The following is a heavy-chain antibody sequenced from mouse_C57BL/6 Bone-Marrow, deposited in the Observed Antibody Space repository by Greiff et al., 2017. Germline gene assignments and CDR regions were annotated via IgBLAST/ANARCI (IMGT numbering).Heavy chain of an antibody. CDR3: ARKTIPYYYAMDY. CDR2: IWSGGST. CDR1: GFSLTSYG. V-gene: IGHV2-2*01. D-gene: IGHD5-1-1*01. Sequence: VKLVDSGPGLVQPSQSLSITCTVSGFSLTSYGVHWVRQSPGKGLEWLGVIWSGGSTDYNAAFISRLSISKDNSKSQVFFKMNSLQADDTAIYYCARKTIPYYYAMDYWGQGTSVTVSS. J-gene: IGHJ4*01.